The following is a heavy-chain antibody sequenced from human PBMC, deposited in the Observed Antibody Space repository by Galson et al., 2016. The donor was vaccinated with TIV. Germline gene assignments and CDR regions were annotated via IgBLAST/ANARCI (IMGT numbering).Heavy chain of an antibody. CDR1: GFTFSSFA. J-gene: IGHJ4*02. CDR3: AREKGGSGWYTVDY. Sequence: SLRLSCAASGFTFSSFAMTWVRQAPGKGLEWLSTIRPSATRTYYSDSVKDRFTTSRDDSSNTLFLQMNSLRAEDTAMYFCAREKGGSGWYTVDYWGQGALVIVSS. V-gene: IGHV3-23*01. D-gene: IGHD6-19*01. CDR2: IRPSATRT.